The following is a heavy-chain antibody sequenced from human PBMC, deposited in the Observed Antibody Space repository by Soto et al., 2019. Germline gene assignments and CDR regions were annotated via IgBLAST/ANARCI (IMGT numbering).Heavy chain of an antibody. CDR1: GFTFSSYG. J-gene: IGHJ6*02. CDR2: IWYDGSNK. CDR3: TMTGMDV. Sequence: PGGSLRLSCAASGFTFSSYGMHWVRQAPGKGLEWVAVIWYDGSNKYYADSVKGRFTISRDNSKNTLYLQMNSLKTEDTAVYYCTMTGMDVWGQGTTVTVSS. V-gene: IGHV3-33*01.